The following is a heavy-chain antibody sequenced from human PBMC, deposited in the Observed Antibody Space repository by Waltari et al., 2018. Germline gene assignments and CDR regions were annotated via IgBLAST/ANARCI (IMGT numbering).Heavy chain of an antibody. CDR2: IRGKSYGGTT. D-gene: IGHD3-22*01. J-gene: IGHJ4*02. V-gene: IGHV3-49*04. CDR1: GLHFACYA. Sequence: EVQLVESGGGWVQPGMSLRLSCQASGLHFACYALPWVRQAPGKGLEWVGFIRGKSYGGTTEYASSVKDRFIISRDDSKSIAYLQMNNLKIEDTAVYFCTSPHDSSGYSPGDLDYWGQGTLVTVSS. CDR3: TSPHDSSGYSPGDLDY.